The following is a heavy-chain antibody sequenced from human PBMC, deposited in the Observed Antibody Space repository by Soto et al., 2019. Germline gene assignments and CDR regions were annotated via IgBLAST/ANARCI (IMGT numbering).Heavy chain of an antibody. J-gene: IGHJ3*02. CDR2: IYYSGST. D-gene: IGHD3-22*01. CDR3: ARGGSVRGPYDRVWGDAFDI. V-gene: IGHV4-59*01. CDR1: GGSISSYY. Sequence: SETLSLTCTVSGGSISSYYWSWIRQPPGKGLEWIGYIYYSGSTNYNPSLKSRVTISVDTSKNQFSLKLSSVTAADTAVYCCARGGSVRGPYDRVWGDAFDIWGQGTMVTVSS.